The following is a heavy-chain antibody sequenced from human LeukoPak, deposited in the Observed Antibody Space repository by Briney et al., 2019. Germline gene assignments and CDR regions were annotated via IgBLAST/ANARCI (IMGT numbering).Heavy chain of an antibody. D-gene: IGHD2-2*01. CDR3: ARDMSDIVVVPAAQNYYYYYMDV. Sequence: ASVKVSCKASGYTFTSYGISWVRQAPGQGLEWMGWISAYNGNTNYAQKLQGRVTMTTDTSTSTAYMELRSLRSDDTAVYYCARDMSDIVVVPAAQNYYYYYMDVWGKGTTVTVSS. V-gene: IGHV1-18*01. CDR1: GYTFTSYG. J-gene: IGHJ6*03. CDR2: ISAYNGNT.